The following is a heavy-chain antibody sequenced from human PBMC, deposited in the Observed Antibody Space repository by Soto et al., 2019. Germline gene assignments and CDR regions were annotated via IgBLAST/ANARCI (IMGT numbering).Heavy chain of an antibody. V-gene: IGHV2-5*01. D-gene: IGHD3-16*01. CDR1: AFSLSTNGVG. CDR3: VHTLSSHDYVSWYFDL. CDR2: IYWNDDK. Sequence: QITLKESGPTLGKPTQTLSLTCTFSAFSLSTNGVGVGWIRQPPGKALEWLALIYWNDDKRYSPSLKGRLTITKDTPKHQVLLTMTNMDPVDTATYYCVHTLSSHDYVSWYFDLWGRGTLVTVSS. J-gene: IGHJ2*01.